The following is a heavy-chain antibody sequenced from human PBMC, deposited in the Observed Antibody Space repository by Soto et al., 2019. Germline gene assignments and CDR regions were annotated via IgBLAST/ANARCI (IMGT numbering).Heavy chain of an antibody. Sequence: SVKVSCKASGGTFSSHTFSWVRQDPGQGLEWMGRIIPALGTATYAQKFQGRVTITADESATTVYMELNSLRSEDTAVYYCARPDFGDYWYFDLWGRGTLVTVSS. CDR1: GGTFSSHT. D-gene: IGHD4-17*01. CDR3: ARPDFGDYWYFDL. J-gene: IGHJ2*01. CDR2: IIPALGTA. V-gene: IGHV1-69*08.